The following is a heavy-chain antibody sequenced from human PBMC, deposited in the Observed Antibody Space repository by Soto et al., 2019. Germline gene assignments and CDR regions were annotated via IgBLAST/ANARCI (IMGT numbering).Heavy chain of an antibody. CDR2: IYYNGNT. Sequence: QVQLQESGPGLVKPSETLSLTCTISGGAINDHYWSFIRQPPGKGLEWLGYIYYNGNTNYNPSLESRVTISVDRSKNQFSLRLTSLTAEDTAVYYCARVRTGYFDYWGRGALVTVSS. J-gene: IGHJ4*02. D-gene: IGHD3-9*01. CDR1: GGAINDHY. CDR3: ARVRTGYFDY. V-gene: IGHV4-59*11.